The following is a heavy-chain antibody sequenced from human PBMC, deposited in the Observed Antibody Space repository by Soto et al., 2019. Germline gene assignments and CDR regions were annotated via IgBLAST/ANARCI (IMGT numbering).Heavy chain of an antibody. CDR1: GGSISSGGYY. D-gene: IGHD3-22*01. CDR2: IYYSGST. V-gene: IGHV4-31*03. J-gene: IGHJ4*02. Sequence: SETLSLTCTVSGGSISSGGYYWSWIRQHPGKGLEWIGYIYYSGSTYYNPSLKSRVTISVDTSKNQFSLKLSSVTAADTAVYYCARLLLSSGYTIDYWGQGTLVTVSS. CDR3: ARLLLSSGYTIDY.